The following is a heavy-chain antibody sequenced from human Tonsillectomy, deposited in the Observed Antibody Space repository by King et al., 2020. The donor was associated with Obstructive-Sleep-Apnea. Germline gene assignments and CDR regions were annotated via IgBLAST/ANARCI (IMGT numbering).Heavy chain of an antibody. CDR1: GFTFSNYA. V-gene: IGHV3-23*04. Sequence: VQLVESGGDLVQPEGSLRLSCAASGFTFSNYAMSWVRQAPGKGLEWVSSISASGGTTYYADPVKGRFTISRDNSKNTLYLQMDGLRADDTAIFYCTKDRGGGYYLWDHWGQGTLVTVSS. CDR2: ISASGGTT. CDR3: TKDRGGGYYLWDH. J-gene: IGHJ4*02. D-gene: IGHD1-26*01.